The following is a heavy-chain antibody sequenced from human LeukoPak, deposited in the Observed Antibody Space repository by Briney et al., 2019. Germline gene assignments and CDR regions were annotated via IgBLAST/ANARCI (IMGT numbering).Heavy chain of an antibody. CDR1: GFNFNNYA. CDR3: GLAAYYYDSSGSDDSFDI. CDR2: ISSNGGST. J-gene: IGHJ3*02. D-gene: IGHD3-22*01. V-gene: IGHV3-64D*08. Sequence: PGGSLRLSCSASGFNFNNYAMNWVRQAPGKGLEYVSAISSNGGSTYYADSVKGRCTISRDNSKNTLYLQMSSLRAEDTAVYYCGLAAYYYDSSGSDDSFDIGGQGTMV.